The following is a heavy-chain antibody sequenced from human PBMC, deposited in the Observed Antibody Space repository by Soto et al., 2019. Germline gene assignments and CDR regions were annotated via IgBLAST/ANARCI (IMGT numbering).Heavy chain of an antibody. Sequence: PVGSLRLSCAASGFTFSSYSMNWVRQAPGKGLEWVSYISSSSSTIYYADSVKGRFTISRDNAKNSLYLQMNSLRDEDTAVYYCASSYYDFWSGYWWYFDLWGRGTLVTVSS. V-gene: IGHV3-48*02. D-gene: IGHD3-3*01. CDR3: ASSYYDFWSGYWWYFDL. CDR1: GFTFSSYS. CDR2: ISSSSSTI. J-gene: IGHJ2*01.